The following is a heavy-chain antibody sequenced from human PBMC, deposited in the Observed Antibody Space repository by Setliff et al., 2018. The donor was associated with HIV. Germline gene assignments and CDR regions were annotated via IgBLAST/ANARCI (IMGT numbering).Heavy chain of an antibody. CDR2: INHSGST. V-gene: IGHV4-34*01. Sequence: SETLSLTCAVDGASFSGYYWSWIRQPPGKGLEWSGEINHSGSTNYNPSLKSRVTMSVDTSKKQFSLNVTSVTAADTAVYYCARGVGLVVVDTTRGWFDPWGQGTLVTVSS. D-gene: IGHD2-15*01. J-gene: IGHJ5*02. CDR3: ARGVGLVVVDTTRGWFDP. CDR1: GASFSGYY.